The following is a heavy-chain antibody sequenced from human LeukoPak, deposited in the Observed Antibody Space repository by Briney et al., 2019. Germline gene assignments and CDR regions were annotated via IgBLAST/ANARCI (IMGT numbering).Heavy chain of an antibody. CDR2: IYHTGST. CDR1: GYPISSGYY. D-gene: IGHD3-22*01. V-gene: IGHV4-38-2*01. J-gene: IGHJ4*02. Sequence: SETLSLTCAVSGYPISSGYYWGWIRQPPGKGLEWIGSIYHTGSTYYNPSLQSRVTISLDSPKNQFSLKLTSVTAADTAVYYCASGGTAVVMALTYYFDTWGQGTPVTVSS. CDR3: ASGGTAVVMALTYYFDT.